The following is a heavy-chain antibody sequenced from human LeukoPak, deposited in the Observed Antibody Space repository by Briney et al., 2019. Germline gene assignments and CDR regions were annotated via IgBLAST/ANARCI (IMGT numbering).Heavy chain of an antibody. CDR1: GFTFDDYT. Sequence: GGSLRLSCTASGFTFDDYTMHWVRQAPGKGLEWVSLISWDGGSTYYADSVRGRFTISRDNSKNSLYLQMNSLRTEDTALYYCAKSKTAVTTGYLDYWGQGTLVTVSS. CDR3: AKSKTAVTTGYLDY. D-gene: IGHD4-17*01. V-gene: IGHV3-43*01. J-gene: IGHJ4*02. CDR2: ISWDGGST.